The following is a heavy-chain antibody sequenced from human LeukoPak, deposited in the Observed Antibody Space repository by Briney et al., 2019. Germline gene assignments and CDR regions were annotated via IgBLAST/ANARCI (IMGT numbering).Heavy chain of an antibody. D-gene: IGHD5-18*01. J-gene: IGHJ4*02. CDR2: TSSSDAGT. CDR1: GFALSSYA. V-gene: IGHV3-23*01. CDR3: ATYRQVLLPFES. Sequence: GGSLRLSCAASGFALSSYAMCWVRQAPGKGLEWVSATSSSDAGTYHAESVRGRFTISRDNSKNTLYLQMNSLRADDAAVYYCATYRQVLLPFESWGQGTLVTVSS.